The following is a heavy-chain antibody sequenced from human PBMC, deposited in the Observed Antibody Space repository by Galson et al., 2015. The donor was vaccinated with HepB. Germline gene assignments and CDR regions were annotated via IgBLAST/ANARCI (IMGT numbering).Heavy chain of an antibody. CDR2: FDPEDGET. Sequence: SVKVSCKVSGYTLTELSMHWVRQAPGKGLEWMGGFDPEDGETIYAQKFQGRVTMTEDTSTDTAYMELSSLRSEDTAVYYCASPGNGGELWTNANQNDYWGQGTLVTVSS. V-gene: IGHV1-24*01. CDR1: GYTLTELS. D-gene: IGHD3-16*01. J-gene: IGHJ4*02. CDR3: ASPGNGGELWTNANQNDY.